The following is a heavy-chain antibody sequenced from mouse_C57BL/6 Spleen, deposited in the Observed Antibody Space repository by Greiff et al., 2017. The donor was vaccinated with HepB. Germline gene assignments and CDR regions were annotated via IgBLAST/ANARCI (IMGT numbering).Heavy chain of an antibody. Sequence: EVQLVESGGGLVKPGGSLKLSCAASGFTFSSYTMSWVRQTPEKRLEWVATISGGGGNTYYPDSVKGRFTISRDNAKNTLYLQMSSLRSEDTALYYCARHGNYRGDYFDYWGQGTTLTVSS. J-gene: IGHJ2*01. CDR3: ARHGNYRGDYFDY. CDR1: GFTFSSYT. D-gene: IGHD2-1*01. CDR2: ISGGGGNT. V-gene: IGHV5-9*01.